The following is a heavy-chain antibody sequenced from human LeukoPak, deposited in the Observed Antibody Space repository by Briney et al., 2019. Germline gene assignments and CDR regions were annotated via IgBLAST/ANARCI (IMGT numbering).Heavy chain of an antibody. Sequence: PSETLSLTCTVSGGSISSGSYYWSWIRQPAGKGLEWIGRVYTSGSTNYNPSLKSRVTISVDTSKNQFSLKLSSVTAADTAVYYCACLTTMGRYWFDPWGQGTLVTVSS. D-gene: IGHD4-23*01. CDR1: GGSISSGSYY. J-gene: IGHJ5*02. V-gene: IGHV4-61*02. CDR2: VYTSGST. CDR3: ACLTTMGRYWFDP.